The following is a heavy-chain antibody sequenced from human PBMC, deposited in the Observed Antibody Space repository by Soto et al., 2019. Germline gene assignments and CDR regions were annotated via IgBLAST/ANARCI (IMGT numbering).Heavy chain of an antibody. CDR1: GFTFSDHY. J-gene: IGHJ4*01. Sequence: EVQLVESGGGLVQPGGSQRLSCAASGFTFSDHYMDWVRQAPGKGLEWVGRIRNKANSYTTDYAESVKGRFTISRDDSKDSLYLQMNSLKTEDTAIYYCARESGKGAYFDYWGHGTLATVSS. V-gene: IGHV3-72*01. CDR2: IRNKANSYTT. D-gene: IGHD1-26*01. CDR3: ARESGKGAYFDY.